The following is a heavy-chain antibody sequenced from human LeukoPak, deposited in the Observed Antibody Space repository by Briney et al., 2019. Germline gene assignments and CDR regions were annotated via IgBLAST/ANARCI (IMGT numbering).Heavy chain of an antibody. J-gene: IGHJ4*02. CDR3: AKDLRSYSYGSSDY. CDR1: GFTFSSYA. Sequence: GGSLRLSCAASGFTFSSYAMSWVRQAPGKGLEWVSAISGSGGSTYYADSVKGRFTISRDNSKNTLYLQMNSLRAEDTAVYYCAKDLRSYSYGSSDYWGQGTLVTVSS. V-gene: IGHV3-23*01. D-gene: IGHD5-18*01. CDR2: ISGSGGST.